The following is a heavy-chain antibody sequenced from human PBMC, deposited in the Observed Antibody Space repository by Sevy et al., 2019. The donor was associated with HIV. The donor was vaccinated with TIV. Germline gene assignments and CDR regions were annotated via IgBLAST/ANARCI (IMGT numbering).Heavy chain of an antibody. J-gene: IGHJ4*02. CDR1: GFTFSSYE. V-gene: IGHV3-48*03. CDR3: SRDLPPSATTVPHFDY. CDR2: ISNSGSTI. Sequence: GGSLRLSCKASGFTFSSYEMNWVRQAPGKGLEWVSYISNSGSTIHYSDSVKGRFTISRDNAKNSLYLQMNSLRAEDTAVYYCSRDLPPSATTVPHFDYWGRGTLVTVSS. D-gene: IGHD4-17*01.